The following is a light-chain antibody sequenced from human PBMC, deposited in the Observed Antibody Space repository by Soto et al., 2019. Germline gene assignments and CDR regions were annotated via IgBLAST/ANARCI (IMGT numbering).Light chain of an antibody. CDR1: QSVSNNY. V-gene: IGKV3D-20*02. CDR2: DAS. CDR3: HQRQSWPRT. Sequence: EIVLTQSPGTLSLSPGERATLSCRASQSVSNNYLAWYQQKPGQAPRLLIYDASNRATGIPARFGGSGSGTDFTLTISSLEPEDFALYYCHQRQSWPRTFGQGTKVDIK. J-gene: IGKJ1*01.